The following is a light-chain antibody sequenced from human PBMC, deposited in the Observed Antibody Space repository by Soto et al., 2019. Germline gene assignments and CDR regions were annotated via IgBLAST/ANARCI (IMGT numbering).Light chain of an antibody. CDR1: QSISKF. Sequence: EIVLTQSPATLSLSPGERATLSCRASQSISKFLAWYQQKPGQAPSLFIYGASNRATGIPARFSGSGSGTDFTLTISSLEPEDFAVYYCQQYGSSPPWTFGQGTKVEIK. CDR3: QQYGSSPPWT. V-gene: IGKV3-11*01. CDR2: GAS. J-gene: IGKJ1*01.